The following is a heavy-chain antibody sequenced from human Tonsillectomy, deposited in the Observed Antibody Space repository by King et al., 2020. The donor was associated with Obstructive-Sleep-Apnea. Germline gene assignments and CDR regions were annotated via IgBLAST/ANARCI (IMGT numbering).Heavy chain of an antibody. CDR2: IKQDGSEK. CDR1: GFTFSSYW. D-gene: IGHD3-22*01. CDR3: AREGSDYYDSSGYYDY. J-gene: IGHJ4*02. V-gene: IGHV3-7*03. Sequence: VQLVESGGGLVQPGGSLRLSCAASGFTFSSYWMSWVRQAPGKGLEWVANIKQDGSEKYYVDSVKGRFTISRDNAKNSLYLQMNSLRAEDTAVYYCAREGSDYYDSSGYYDYWGQGTLVTVSS.